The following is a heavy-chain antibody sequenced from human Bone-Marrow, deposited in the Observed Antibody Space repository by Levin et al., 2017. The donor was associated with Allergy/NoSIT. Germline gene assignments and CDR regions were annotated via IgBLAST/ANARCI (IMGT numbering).Heavy chain of an antibody. CDR2: INRGGSST. Sequence: GESLKISCAASGFAFSNYWMHWVRQAPGKGLVWVSRINRGGSSTTYADSVKGRFTISRDNAKNTLYLQLNSLRAEDTAVYYCARDPFAYNFGSGSYLDYWGQGTLVSVSS. V-gene: IGHV3-74*01. CDR1: GFAFSNYW. J-gene: IGHJ4*02. D-gene: IGHD3-10*01. CDR3: ARDPFAYNFGSGSYLDY.